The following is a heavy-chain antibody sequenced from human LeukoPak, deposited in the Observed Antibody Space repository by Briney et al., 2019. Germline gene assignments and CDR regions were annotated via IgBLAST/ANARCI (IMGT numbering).Heavy chain of an antibody. Sequence: SETLSLTCTVSGGAISSGGYSWSWIRQHPEKGPEWIGHMFYSGGTYYNPSLKSRVSMSVDTSQNHFSLKLTPVTAADTAVYYCARGDPLRYWGQGIRVTVSS. CDR1: GGAISSGGYS. CDR3: ARGDPLRY. V-gene: IGHV4-31*03. J-gene: IGHJ4*02. D-gene: IGHD3-16*02. CDR2: MFYSGGT.